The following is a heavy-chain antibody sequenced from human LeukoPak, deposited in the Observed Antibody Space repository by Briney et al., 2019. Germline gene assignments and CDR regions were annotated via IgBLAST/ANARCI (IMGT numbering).Heavy chain of an antibody. V-gene: IGHV3-73*01. D-gene: IGHD6-13*01. CDR2: IRSKANSYAT. J-gene: IGHJ4*02. CDR1: GFTFSGSA. CDR3: TRLSQQQGY. Sequence: GGSLRLSCAASGFTFSGSAMHWVRQATGKGLEWVGRIRSKANSYATAYAASVKGRFTISRDDSKNTAYLQMNSLKTEDTAVYYCTRLSQQQGYWGQGTLVTVSS.